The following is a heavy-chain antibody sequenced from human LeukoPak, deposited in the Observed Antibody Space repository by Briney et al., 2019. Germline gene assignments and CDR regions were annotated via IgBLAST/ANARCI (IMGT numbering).Heavy chain of an antibody. J-gene: IGHJ4*02. CDR3: ARDLDGGNSNDY. Sequence: QTGGSLRLSCAASGFTFNSYSMNSVRQAPGKGLEWISSVSSTSTYICYADSVKGRFTISRDNAKNSLCLQMNSLRADDTAVYYCARDLDGGNSNDYWGQGTLVTVSS. CDR1: GFTFNSYS. D-gene: IGHD4-23*01. V-gene: IGHV3-21*01. CDR2: VSSTSTYI.